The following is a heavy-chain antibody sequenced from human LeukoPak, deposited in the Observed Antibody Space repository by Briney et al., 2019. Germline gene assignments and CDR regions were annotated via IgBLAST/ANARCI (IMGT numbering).Heavy chain of an antibody. CDR3: ARHYGSGSRIYYYFMDV. J-gene: IGHJ6*03. CDR2: INTNTGNP. D-gene: IGHD3-10*01. CDR1: GYTFSSYA. V-gene: IGHV7-4-1*02. Sequence: GASVKVSCKASGYTFSSYAMNWVRQAPGQGLERMGWINTNTGNPTYAQGFTGRFVFSLDTSVSTAYLQISSLKAEVTAVYYCARHYGSGSRIYYYFMDVWGKGTTVTVSS.